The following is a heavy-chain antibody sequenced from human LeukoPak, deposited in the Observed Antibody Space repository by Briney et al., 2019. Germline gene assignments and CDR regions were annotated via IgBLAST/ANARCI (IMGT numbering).Heavy chain of an antibody. CDR2: IKQDGTEK. V-gene: IGHV3-7*01. D-gene: IGHD3-10*01. CDR1: GFTFNNYG. CDR3: ARLSEMFRGPQVIYYFDY. J-gene: IGHJ4*02. Sequence: PGGSLRLSCAASGFTFNNYGMNWVRQAPGKGLEWVANIKQDGTEKYYVDSVKGRFTISRDYARNSLYLQLNSLRAEDTAVYYCARLSEMFRGPQVIYYFDYWDQGTLVTVSS.